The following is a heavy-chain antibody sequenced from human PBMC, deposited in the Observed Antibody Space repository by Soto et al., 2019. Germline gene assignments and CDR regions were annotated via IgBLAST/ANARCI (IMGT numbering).Heavy chain of an antibody. Sequence: GGSLRLSCAASGFTFSSYSMNWVRQAPGKGLEWVSYISSSSSTIYYADSVKGRFTISRDTSKNTLYLQMNSLRADDTAVYYCAREDGVGTVVGFDYWGQGTLVTVSS. CDR3: AREDGVGTVVGFDY. V-gene: IGHV3-48*01. CDR2: ISSSSSTI. D-gene: IGHD2-15*01. J-gene: IGHJ4*02. CDR1: GFTFSSYS.